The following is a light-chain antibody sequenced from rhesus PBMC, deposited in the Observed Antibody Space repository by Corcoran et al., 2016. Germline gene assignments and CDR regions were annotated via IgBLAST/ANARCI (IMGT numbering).Light chain of an antibody. Sequence: DVVMTQSPLSLSITPGQPASISCRSSQGLVFGDGNTYLSWYNHKAGQPTRRLIYQVSRRDFGVPDRISGSGARTDFTLKISRVEAGDVGVYYCMQATYLPYSFGQGTKVEIK. J-gene: IGKJ2*01. CDR3: MQATYLPYS. CDR1: QGLVFGDGNTY. V-gene: IGKV2-65*01. CDR2: QVS.